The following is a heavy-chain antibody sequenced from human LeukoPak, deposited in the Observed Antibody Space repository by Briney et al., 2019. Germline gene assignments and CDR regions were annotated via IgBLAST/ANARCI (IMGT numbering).Heavy chain of an antibody. Sequence: KPSETLSLTFTVSGGSISSYYWNWIRQPPGKGLEWIGYIYYSGSTNYNPSLKSRVTISVDTSKNQFSLKLSSVTAADTAVYYCARWDNSRGADAFDIWGQGTMVTVSS. D-gene: IGHD6-13*01. J-gene: IGHJ3*02. V-gene: IGHV4-59*01. CDR2: IYYSGST. CDR3: ARWDNSRGADAFDI. CDR1: GGSISSYY.